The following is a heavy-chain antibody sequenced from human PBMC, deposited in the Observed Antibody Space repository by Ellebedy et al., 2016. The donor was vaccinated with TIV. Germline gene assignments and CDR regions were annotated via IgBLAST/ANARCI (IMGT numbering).Heavy chain of an antibody. V-gene: IGHV3-11*01. J-gene: IGHJ4*02. CDR3: GWSDY. CDR1: GFSFSAYY. CDR2: MSHSGDST. Sequence: GESLKISCAASGFSFSAYYMSWIRLAPGKGLEWVSYMSHSGDSTYYADSVKGRFTMSRDDAKRSLYLQMNSLRAEDTAVYYCGWSDYWGEGTLVTVSS. D-gene: IGHD6-13*01.